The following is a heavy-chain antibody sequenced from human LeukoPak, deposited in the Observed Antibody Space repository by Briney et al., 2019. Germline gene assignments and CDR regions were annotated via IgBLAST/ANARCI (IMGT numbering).Heavy chain of an antibody. CDR1: GGSISSGGHS. CDR3: ARGVVPAAKALAFDI. D-gene: IGHD2-2*01. Sequence: SSQTLSLTCAVSGGSISSGGHSWSWIRQPPGKGLEWIGYIYHSGSTCYNPSLKSRVTISVDRSKNQFSLKLSSVTAADTAVYYCARGVVPAAKALAFDIWGQGTMVTVSS. J-gene: IGHJ3*02. CDR2: IYHSGST. V-gene: IGHV4-30-2*01.